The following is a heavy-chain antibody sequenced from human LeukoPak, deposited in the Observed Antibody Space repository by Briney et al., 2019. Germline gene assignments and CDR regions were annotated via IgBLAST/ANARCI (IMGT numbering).Heavy chain of an antibody. CDR1: GFTFNNYG. J-gene: IGHJ4*02. CDR3: ARTTMETQYFDR. V-gene: IGHV3-33*01. Sequence: KTGGSLRLSCEASGFTFNNYGMHWVRQAPGKGLEWVAVIWYDGSDKYYADSVKGRFTISRDNSKNTLYLQMNSLRAEDTAVYYCARTTMETQYFDRWGQGTLVTVSS. CDR2: IWYDGSDK. D-gene: IGHD1-1*01.